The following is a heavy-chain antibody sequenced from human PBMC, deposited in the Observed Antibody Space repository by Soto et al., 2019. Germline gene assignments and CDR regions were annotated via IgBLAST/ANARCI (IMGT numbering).Heavy chain of an antibody. D-gene: IGHD3-10*01. CDR2: IHRTGST. V-gene: IGHV4-59*01. CDR3: ARESAGSGKNNWFDP. Sequence: SETLSLTCSVSRGSIISYYWSWVRQPPGKGLEWIGFIHRTGSTKYNPSLESRVTISVDTSQNQLSLRLSSVTAADTAVYYCARESAGSGKNNWFDPWGQGILVTVSS. CDR1: RGSIISYY. J-gene: IGHJ5*02.